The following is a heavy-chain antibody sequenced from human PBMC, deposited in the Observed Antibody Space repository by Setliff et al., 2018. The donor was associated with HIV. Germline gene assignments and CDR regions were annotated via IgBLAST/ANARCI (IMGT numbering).Heavy chain of an antibody. CDR3: ATSNYYDPRGFYIRGHDH. D-gene: IGHD3-22*01. CDR2: ISGSGGST. Sequence: GSLRLSCATPGFAFSDYDFHWVRQAPGKGLEWVSAISGSGGSTYYADSVKGRFTISRDNAKNALYLQMDNLRAEDTALYYCATSNYYDPRGFYIRGHDHWGQGTLVTVS. J-gene: IGHJ4*02. CDR1: GFAFSDYD. V-gene: IGHV3-23*01.